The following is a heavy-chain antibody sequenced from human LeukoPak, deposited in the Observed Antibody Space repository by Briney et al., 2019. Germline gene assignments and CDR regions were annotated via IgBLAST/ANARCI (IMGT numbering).Heavy chain of an antibody. V-gene: IGHV4-38-2*01. J-gene: IGHJ5*02. Sequence: GSLRLSCAASGITFSSYGMSWVRQAPGKGLEWIGSIYHSGTSYYSESLKSRVTISLDTSKNQFSLKLSSVTAADTAIYYCARYIYYGSGSFGNLVAQNWFDPWGQGTLVTVSS. D-gene: IGHD3-10*01. CDR2: IYHSGTS. CDR1: GITFSSYG. CDR3: ARYIYYGSGSFGNLVAQNWFDP.